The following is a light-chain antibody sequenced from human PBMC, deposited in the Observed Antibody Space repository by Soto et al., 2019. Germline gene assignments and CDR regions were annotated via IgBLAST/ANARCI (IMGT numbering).Light chain of an antibody. CDR3: QQLNSYPT. CDR1: QGISSY. V-gene: IGKV1-9*01. J-gene: IGKJ5*01. Sequence: IQMTQSPSSLSSSVGDRVTITCRASQGISSYLAWYQQNPGKAPKLLIYAASTLQSGVPSRFSGSGSGTDFTLTISSLQPEDFATYYCQQLNSYPTFGQGTRLEIK. CDR2: AAS.